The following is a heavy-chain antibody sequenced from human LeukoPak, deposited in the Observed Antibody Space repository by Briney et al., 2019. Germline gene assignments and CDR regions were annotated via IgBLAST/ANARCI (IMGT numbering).Heavy chain of an antibody. Sequence: GGSLRLSCAASGFTFSSYEMNWVRQAPGKGLEWVSYISSSGSTIYYADSVKGRFTISRDNAKNSPYLQMNSLRAEDTAVYYCARRSYYWVYWGQGTLVTVSS. CDR2: ISSSGSTI. D-gene: IGHD1-26*01. CDR1: GFTFSSYE. V-gene: IGHV3-48*03. CDR3: ARRSYYWVY. J-gene: IGHJ4*02.